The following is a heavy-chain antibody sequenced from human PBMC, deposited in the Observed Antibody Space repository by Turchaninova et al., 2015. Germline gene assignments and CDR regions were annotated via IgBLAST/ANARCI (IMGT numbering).Heavy chain of an antibody. CDR1: GCSRSSRHW. CDR3: ARARGVGGIDP. D-gene: IGHD2-8*01. J-gene: IGHJ5*02. Sequence: QVHLRESGPGLVKPSGTLSLPPAVAGCSRSSRHWWRWVRQPPGKGLEWIGEIYHSGSTNYNPSLKSRVTISVDKSKNQFSLKLSSVTAADTAVYYCARARGVGGIDPWGQGTLVTVSS. V-gene: IGHV4-4*02. CDR2: IYHSGST.